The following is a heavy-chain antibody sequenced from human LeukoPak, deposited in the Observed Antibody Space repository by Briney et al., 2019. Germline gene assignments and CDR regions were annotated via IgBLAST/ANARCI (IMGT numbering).Heavy chain of an antibody. J-gene: IGHJ5*02. CDR3: ARPSLGQFGP. D-gene: IGHD3-16*02. V-gene: IGHV4-34*01. CDR1: GGSFSGYY. Sequence: SETLSLTCAVYGGSFSGYYWSWIRQPPGKGLEWIGEINHSGSTNYNPSLKSRVTISVDTSKNQFSLKLSSVTAADTAVYYCARPSLGQFGPWGQGTLVTVSS. CDR2: INHSGST.